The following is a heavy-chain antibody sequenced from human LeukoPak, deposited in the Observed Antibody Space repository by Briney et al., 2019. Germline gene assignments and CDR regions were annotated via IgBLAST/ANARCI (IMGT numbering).Heavy chain of an antibody. J-gene: IGHJ4*02. CDR2: IYSGGST. D-gene: IGHD6-19*01. Sequence: GGSLRLSCAASGLTVSSNYMSWVRQAPGKGLEWVSVIYSGGSTYYADSVKGRFTISRDNSKNTLYLQMNSLRAEDTAVYYCARVASGIAVAGHWGQGTLVTVSS. CDR1: GLTVSSNY. V-gene: IGHV3-66*02. CDR3: ARVASGIAVAGH.